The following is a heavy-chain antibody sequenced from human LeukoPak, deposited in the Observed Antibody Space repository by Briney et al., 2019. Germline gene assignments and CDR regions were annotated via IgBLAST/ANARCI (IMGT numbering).Heavy chain of an antibody. CDR2: INPNGGGT. V-gene: IGHV1-2*02. CDR1: GYTFTGYY. Sequence: ASVKVSCKASGYTFTGYYMHWVRQAPGQGLEWMGWINPNGGGTNYAQKFQGRVTMTRDTSISTAYMELSRLRSDDTAVYYCARGSWGVHLFDYWGQGTLVTVSS. J-gene: IGHJ4*02. D-gene: IGHD3-16*01. CDR3: ARGSWGVHLFDY.